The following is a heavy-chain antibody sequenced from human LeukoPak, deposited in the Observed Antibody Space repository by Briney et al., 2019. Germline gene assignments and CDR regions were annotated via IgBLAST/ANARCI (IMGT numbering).Heavy chain of an antibody. D-gene: IGHD3-10*02. CDR1: GFTFSSYS. J-gene: IGHJ6*04. V-gene: IGHV3-21*01. Sequence: GGSLRLSCAASGFTFSSYSMNWVRQAPGKGLEWVSSISTSSTYMYYADSVKGRFTISRDNGKNSLYLQMNSLRAEDTAVYYCAELGITMIGGVWGKGTTVTISS. CDR2: ISTSSTYM. CDR3: AELGITMIGGV.